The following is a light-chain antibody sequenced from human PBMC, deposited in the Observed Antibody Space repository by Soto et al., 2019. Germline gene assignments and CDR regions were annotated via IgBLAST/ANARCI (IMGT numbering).Light chain of an antibody. CDR2: AAS. Sequence: AIQMTQSPSSLSASVGARVTITCRASQGIRNDLGWYQQKPGKAPKLLINAASTLQSGVPSRFSGSGSGTDFTLTISSLQPEDFATYYCLQDYNYPYTFGQGTKLEIK. CDR1: QGIRND. CDR3: LQDYNYPYT. J-gene: IGKJ2*01. V-gene: IGKV1-6*01.